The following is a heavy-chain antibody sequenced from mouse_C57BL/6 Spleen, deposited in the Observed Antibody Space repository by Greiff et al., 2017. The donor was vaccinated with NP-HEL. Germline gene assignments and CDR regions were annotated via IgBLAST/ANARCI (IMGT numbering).Heavy chain of an antibody. Sequence: QVQLQQPGTELVKPGASVKLSCKASGYTFTSYWMHWVKQRPGQGLEWIGNINPSNGGTNYNEKFKSKATLTVDKSSSTAYMQLSSLTSEDSAVYYCARSGGYDGYYVYAMDYWGQGTSVTVSS. V-gene: IGHV1-53*01. CDR1: GYTFTSYW. J-gene: IGHJ4*01. CDR2: INPSNGGT. D-gene: IGHD2-3*01. CDR3: ARSGGYDGYYVYAMDY.